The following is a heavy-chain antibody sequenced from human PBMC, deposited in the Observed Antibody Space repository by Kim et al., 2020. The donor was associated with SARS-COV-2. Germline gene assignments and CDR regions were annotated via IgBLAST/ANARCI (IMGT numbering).Heavy chain of an antibody. CDR3: ARDRRSIAADFDY. Sequence: GGSLRLSCEASGFTFSHSALHWVRQAPGKGPEWVAVTSFDGSNTYYADSVRGRFTISRDNSKNTLYLQMNSLTTADTAVYYCARDRRSIAADFDYWGQGTLVTVSS. CDR1: GFTFSHSA. D-gene: IGHD6-13*01. J-gene: IGHJ4*02. CDR2: TSFDGSNT. V-gene: IGHV3-30*07.